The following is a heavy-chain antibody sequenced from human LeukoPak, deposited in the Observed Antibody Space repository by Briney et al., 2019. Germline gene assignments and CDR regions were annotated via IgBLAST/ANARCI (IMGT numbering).Heavy chain of an antibody. J-gene: IGHJ5*02. V-gene: IGHV3-21*01. CDR2: ISSSSSYI. CDR3: ARAWGDWFDP. Sequence: GGSLRLSCAASGFTFSSYSMNWVHQAPGKGLEWVSSISSSSSYIYYADSVKGRFTISRDNAKNSLYLQMNSLRAEDTAVYYCARAWGDWFDPWGQGTLVTVSS. CDR1: GFTFSSYS. D-gene: IGHD3-16*01.